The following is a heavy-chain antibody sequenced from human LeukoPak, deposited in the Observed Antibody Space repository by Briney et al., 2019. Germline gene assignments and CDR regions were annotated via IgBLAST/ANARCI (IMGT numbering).Heavy chain of an antibody. CDR1: GFTFSSYG. CDR2: IWYDGSNK. V-gene: IGHV3-33*01. J-gene: IGHJ6*02. Sequence: GGSLRLSCAASGFTFSSYGMHWVRQAPGKGLEWVAFIWYDGSNKYYADSVKGRFTISRDNSKNTLYLQMNSLRAEDTAVYYCARDDVDTAMVPTYYYGMDVWGQGTTVTVSS. CDR3: ARDDVDTAMVPTYYYGMDV. D-gene: IGHD5-18*01.